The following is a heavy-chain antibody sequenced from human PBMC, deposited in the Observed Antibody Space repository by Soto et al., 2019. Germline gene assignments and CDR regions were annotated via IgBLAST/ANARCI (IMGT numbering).Heavy chain of an antibody. CDR2: INSDGSST. D-gene: IGHD4-17*01. J-gene: IGHJ4*02. Sequence: EVQLVESGGGLVQPGGSLRLSCAASGFTFSRYWMHCVRQAPGKGLGCVSRINSDGSSTRYADSVKGRFTISRDNAKNTLYLQMNSLGAEDTAVYSCTSDYAMDDWGQGTLVTVSS. V-gene: IGHV3-74*01. CDR3: TSDYAMDD. CDR1: GFTFSRYW.